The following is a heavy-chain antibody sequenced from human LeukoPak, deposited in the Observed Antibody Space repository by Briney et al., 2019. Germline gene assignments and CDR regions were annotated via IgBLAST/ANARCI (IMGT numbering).Heavy chain of an antibody. V-gene: IGHV1-18*01. Sequence: ASVKVTCKASGYTFTSYGISWVRQAPGQGLEWMGWISPYNGNTNYAQKFQGRVTMTTDTSTSTAYMGLRSLRSDDTAVYYCAREAGSNFEYWGRGTLVTVSS. D-gene: IGHD6-13*01. CDR3: AREAGSNFEY. J-gene: IGHJ4*02. CDR1: GYTFTSYG. CDR2: ISPYNGNT.